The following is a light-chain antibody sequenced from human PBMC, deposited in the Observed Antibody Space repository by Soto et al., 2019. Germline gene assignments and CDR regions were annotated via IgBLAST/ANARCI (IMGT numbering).Light chain of an antibody. J-gene: IGLJ1*01. V-gene: IGLV2-14*03. CDR3: NSCTTANTYV. CDR2: DVT. Sequence: ALTLPASVSGSPGQSIAISCTGTSSDVGAHNYVSWYQQHPGEAPKLIIYDVTNRPSGVPDRFSGSKSGNTASLTISGLQAEDEADYYCNSCTTANTYVFGTGTKVTVL. CDR1: SSDVGAHNY.